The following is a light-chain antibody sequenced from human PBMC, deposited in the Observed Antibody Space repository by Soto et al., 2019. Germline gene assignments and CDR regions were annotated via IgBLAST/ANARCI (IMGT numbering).Light chain of an antibody. V-gene: IGLV2-14*01. CDR1: SSDVGGYNY. J-gene: IGLJ1*01. CDR3: SSYTSSSTLLYV. Sequence: QSALTQPASLSGSPGQSITISCTGTSSDVGGYNYVSWYQQHPGKAPKLMIYDVSNRPSGVSNRFSGSKSGNTASLTISGLQAEDEADYYCSSYTSSSTLLYVFGTGTKVTVL. CDR2: DVS.